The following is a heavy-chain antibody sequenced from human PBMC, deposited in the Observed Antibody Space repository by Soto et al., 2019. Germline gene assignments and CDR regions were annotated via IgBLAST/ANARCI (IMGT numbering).Heavy chain of an antibody. CDR2: IWYDGSNK. V-gene: IGHV3-33*01. Sequence: GGSLRLSCAASGFTFSSYGMHWVRQAPGKGLEWVAVIWYDGSNKYYADSVKGRFTISRDNSKNTLYLQMNSLRAEDTAVYYCARGNQLSPNLSFDYWGQGTLVTVSS. D-gene: IGHD2-2*01. CDR3: ARGNQLSPNLSFDY. J-gene: IGHJ4*02. CDR1: GFTFSSYG.